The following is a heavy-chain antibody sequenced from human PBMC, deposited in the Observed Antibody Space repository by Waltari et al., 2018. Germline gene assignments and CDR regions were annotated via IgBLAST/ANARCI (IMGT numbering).Heavy chain of an antibody. Sequence: QVHLQESGPGLVRPSETLSLTCTVSGGPISNYYWNWIRQPPGKGLEWIGSIYYTGSSNYSPSLKGRSTLSVDMSANQFSLSLTSVTAADTAMYYCTRGGWKTTDYGMDVWGQGTTVVVSS. CDR2: IYYTGSS. J-gene: IGHJ6*02. V-gene: IGHV4-59*01. CDR3: TRGGWKTTDYGMDV. D-gene: IGHD1-1*01. CDR1: GGPISNYY.